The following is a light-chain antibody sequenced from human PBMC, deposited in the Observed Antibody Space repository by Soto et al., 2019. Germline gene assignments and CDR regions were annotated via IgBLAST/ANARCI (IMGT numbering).Light chain of an antibody. J-gene: IGKJ1*01. Sequence: GDRVTITCRASQGISSSLAWYQQKPGKAPKLLIYAASTLQSGVPSRFSGSGSGTEFTLTISSLQPEDFATYFCQQLNNYPRTFGQGTKVEMK. CDR1: QGISSS. CDR2: AAS. V-gene: IGKV1-9*01. CDR3: QQLNNYPRT.